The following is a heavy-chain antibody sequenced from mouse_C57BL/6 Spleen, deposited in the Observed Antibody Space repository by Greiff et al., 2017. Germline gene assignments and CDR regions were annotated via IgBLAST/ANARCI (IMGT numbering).Heavy chain of an antibody. J-gene: IGHJ4*01. D-gene: IGHD1-1*01. V-gene: IGHV14-2*01. Sequence: EVQLQESGAELVKPGASVKLSCTASGFNIKDYYMHWVKQRTEQGLEWIGRIDPEDGATKYAPKFQGKAPITADTSSTTSYLQLSSLTSEDTAVSYCARYPIYGSSFYAMDYWGQGTSVTVSS. CDR3: ARYPIYGSSFYAMDY. CDR1: GFNIKDYY. CDR2: IDPEDGAT.